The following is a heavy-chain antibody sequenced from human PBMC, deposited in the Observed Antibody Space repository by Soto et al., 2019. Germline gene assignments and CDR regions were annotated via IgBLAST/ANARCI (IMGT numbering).Heavy chain of an antibody. CDR2: IIPIFGTA. J-gene: IGHJ6*02. V-gene: IGHV1-69*13. Sequence: ASVKVSCKASGGTFSSYAISWVREAPGQGLEWMGGIIPIFGTANYAQKFQGRVTITADESTSTAYMELSSLRSEDTAVYYCAMGDCSSTSCYVDYYYGMDVRGQGTTVTVSS. CDR1: GGTFSSYA. D-gene: IGHD2-2*01. CDR3: AMGDCSSTSCYVDYYYGMDV.